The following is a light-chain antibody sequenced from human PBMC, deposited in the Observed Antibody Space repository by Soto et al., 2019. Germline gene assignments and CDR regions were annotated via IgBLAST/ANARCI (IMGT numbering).Light chain of an antibody. CDR3: QQYYRWPLT. V-gene: IGKV3-15*01. CDR2: DAS. CDR1: PSINSN. Sequence: EIVMTQSPATLSVSPGERVTLSCRASPSINSNLAWYQQKPGQAPRLLISDASTRATGFPARFSGSGSGTEFTLTISSLQSEAFAVYYCQQYYRWPLTFGGGTKVEIK. J-gene: IGKJ4*01.